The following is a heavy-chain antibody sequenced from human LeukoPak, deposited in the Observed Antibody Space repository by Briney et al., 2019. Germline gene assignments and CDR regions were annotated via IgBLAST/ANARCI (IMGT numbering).Heavy chain of an antibody. D-gene: IGHD5/OR15-5a*01. J-gene: IGHJ6*02. CDR1: GFTFSSYA. CDR2: ISGSGGST. V-gene: IGHV3-23*01. CDR3: AKAMSYYYYYYGMDV. Sequence: PGGSLRLSCAASGFTFSSYAMSWVRQAPGKGLEWVSAISGSGGSTYYADSAKGRFTISRDNSKNTLYLQMNSLRAEDTAVYYCAKAMSYYYYYYGMDVWGQGTTVTVSS.